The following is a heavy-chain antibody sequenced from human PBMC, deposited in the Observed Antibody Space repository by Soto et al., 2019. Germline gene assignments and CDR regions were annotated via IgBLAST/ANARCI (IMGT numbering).Heavy chain of an antibody. V-gene: IGHV4-39*01. CDR2: IYYSGST. Sequence: SETLSLTCTVSGVSICSSGYYWGWIRQPPGKGLEWIGNIYYSGSTYYNPSLKSRVTISVDTSKTQFSLKLSSVTAADTAVYYCGAGYCSTTSCYELHYWGQGTLVTVS. D-gene: IGHD2-2*01. CDR3: GAGYCSTTSCYELHY. J-gene: IGHJ4*02. CDR1: GVSICSSGYY.